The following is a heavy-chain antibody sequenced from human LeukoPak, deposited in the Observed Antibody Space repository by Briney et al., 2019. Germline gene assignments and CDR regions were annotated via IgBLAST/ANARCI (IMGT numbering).Heavy chain of an antibody. Sequence: SETLSLTSTVSVGSISIYYWSWIRQPAGKGLEWIGRIYTSGSTNYNPSLKSRDTLSVDTSKNQFSLKLSSVAAAETAVSYCAKVSSSCGSVLPQSCCDWFDPWGQGTLVPVSS. CDR3: AKVSSSCGSVLPQSCCDWFDP. CDR1: VGSISIYY. CDR2: IYTSGST. D-gene: IGHD6-13*01. J-gene: IGHJ5*02. V-gene: IGHV4-4*07.